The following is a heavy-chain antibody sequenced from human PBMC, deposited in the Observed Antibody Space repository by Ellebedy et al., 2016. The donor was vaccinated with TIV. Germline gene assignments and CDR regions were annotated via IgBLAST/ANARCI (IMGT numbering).Heavy chain of an antibody. D-gene: IGHD3-16*01. V-gene: IGHV3-74*01. J-gene: IGHJ6*02. CDR3: ARGMRVMSYYYGMDV. CDR2: INSDGSST. CDR1: GFTFSSYW. Sequence: PGGSLRLSCAASGFTFSSYWMHWVRHVPGKGLVWVARINSDGSSTSYADSVTGLFTISRDNAKNSLYLQMNSLRAEDTDVYHCARGMRVMSYYYGMDVWGQGTTVTVSS.